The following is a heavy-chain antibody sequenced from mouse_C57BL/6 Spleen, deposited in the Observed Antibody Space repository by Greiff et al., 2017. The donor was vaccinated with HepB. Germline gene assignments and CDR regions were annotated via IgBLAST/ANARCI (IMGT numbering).Heavy chain of an antibody. CDR2: ISDGGSYT. D-gene: IGHD2-4*01. CDR1: GFTFSSYA. V-gene: IGHV5-4*01. CDR3: ERDDEIKTWFAY. Sequence: EVQVVESGGGLVKPGGSLKLSCAASGFTFSSYAMSWVRQTPEKRLEWVATISDGGSYTYYPDNVKGRFTISRDNAKNNLYLQMSHLKSEDTAMYYCERDDEIKTWFAYWGQGTLVTVSA. J-gene: IGHJ3*01.